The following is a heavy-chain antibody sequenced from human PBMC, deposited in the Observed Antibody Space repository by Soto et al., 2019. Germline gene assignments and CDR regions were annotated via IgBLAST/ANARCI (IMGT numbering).Heavy chain of an antibody. CDR1: GGSISSSNYY. CDR2: IYYTEGT. D-gene: IGHD1-26*01. Sequence: SETLSLTCTVSGGSISSSNYYWAWIRQPPGKGLEWIGNIYYTEGTYYNPSLKSRVTISVDTSKNQVSLKLFSVTAADTAIYYCVSAAKWELLFDYWGQGTLVTVSS. V-gene: IGHV4-39*01. J-gene: IGHJ4*02. CDR3: VSAAKWELLFDY.